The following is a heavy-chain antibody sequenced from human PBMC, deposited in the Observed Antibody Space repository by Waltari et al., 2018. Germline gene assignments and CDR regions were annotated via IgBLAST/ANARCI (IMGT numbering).Heavy chain of an antibody. CDR1: GYTFTSYG. CDR3: ARQGEYYDSSGYLPFGY. Sequence: ASVKVSCKASGYTFTSYGISWVRQAPGQGLEWMGWISAYNGNTNYAQKLQGRVTMTTDTSTSTAYMELRSLRSDDTAVYYCARQGEYYDSSGYLPFGYWGQGTLVTVSS. J-gene: IGHJ4*02. V-gene: IGHV1-18*01. D-gene: IGHD3-22*01. CDR2: ISAYNGNT.